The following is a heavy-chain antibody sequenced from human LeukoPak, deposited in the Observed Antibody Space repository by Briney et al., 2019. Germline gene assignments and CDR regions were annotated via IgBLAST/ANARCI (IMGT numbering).Heavy chain of an antibody. J-gene: IGHJ3*02. Sequence: SETLSLTCAVSGGSISNYHWSWIRQPPGEGLEWIAYFYASGSTNYNPSLKSRVTISVDTSKNQFSLKLSSVTAADTAVYYCARVAAPFATAFDIWGQGTMVTVSS. D-gene: IGHD6-13*01. CDR2: FYASGST. CDR1: GGSISNYH. V-gene: IGHV4-59*01. CDR3: ARVAAPFATAFDI.